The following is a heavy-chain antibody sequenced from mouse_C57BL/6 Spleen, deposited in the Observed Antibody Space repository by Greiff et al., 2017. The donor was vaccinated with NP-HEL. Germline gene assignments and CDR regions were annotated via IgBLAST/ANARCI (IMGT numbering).Heavy chain of an antibody. V-gene: IGHV1-55*01. D-gene: IGHD1-1*01. CDR2: IYPGSGST. CDR1: GYTFTSYW. J-gene: IGHJ4*01. Sequence: QVQLQQPGAELVKPGASVKMSCKASGYTFTSYWITWVKQRPGQGLEWIGDIYPGSGSTNYNEKFKSKATLTVDTSSSTAYMQLSSLTSEDSAVYYCARETTTVVARAMDYWGQGTSVTVSS. CDR3: ARETTTVVARAMDY.